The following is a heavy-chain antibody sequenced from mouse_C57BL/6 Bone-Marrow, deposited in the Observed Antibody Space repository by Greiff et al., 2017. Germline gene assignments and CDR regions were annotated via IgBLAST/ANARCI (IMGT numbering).Heavy chain of an antibody. CDR2: IYPRSGNT. J-gene: IGHJ2*01. Sequence: QVQLQQSGAELARPGASVKLSCKASGYTFTSYGISWVKQRTGQGLEWIGEIYPRSGNTYYNEKFKGKATLTADKSSSTAYMELRSLTSEDSAVFFRGKGGGYYGSRSGVGQRGQGTTLTVSS. V-gene: IGHV1-81*01. CDR3: GKGGGYYGSRSGVGQ. CDR1: GYTFTSYG. D-gene: IGHD1-1*01.